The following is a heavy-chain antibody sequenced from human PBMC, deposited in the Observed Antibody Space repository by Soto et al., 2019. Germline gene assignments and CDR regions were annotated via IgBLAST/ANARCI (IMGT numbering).Heavy chain of an antibody. CDR2: IYGDNEK. D-gene: IGHD4-17*01. V-gene: IGHV2-5*02. J-gene: IGHJ4*02. Sequence: QITLKDSGLSPVKPTQTLTVPCTSSGFSLSNSGVGVAGIGHPPGKALEWLALIYGDNEKRNSPSLKTRLTITKDTSKNQVVLTMTNMDPVDTATYYCAHCTLHDYGDYDPGTSHVFDSWGQGTLVTVSS. CDR1: GFSLSNSGVG. CDR3: AHCTLHDYGDYDPGTSHVFDS.